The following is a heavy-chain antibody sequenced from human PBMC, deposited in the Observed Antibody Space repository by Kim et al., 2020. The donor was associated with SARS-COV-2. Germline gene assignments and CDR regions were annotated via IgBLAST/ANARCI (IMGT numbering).Heavy chain of an antibody. V-gene: IGHV3-73*01. CDR3: TGRVSVTGSNAFDY. Sequence: GGSLRLSCAASGFTFSGSPIHWLRQASGKGLEWVARIGTKSNNNATVYAASVEGRFTISREDSDNTAFLQMNSLKTEDTAVYYCTGRVSVTGSNAFDYWG. D-gene: IGHD6-19*01. CDR2: IGTKSNNNAT. J-gene: IGHJ4*01. CDR1: GFTFSGSP.